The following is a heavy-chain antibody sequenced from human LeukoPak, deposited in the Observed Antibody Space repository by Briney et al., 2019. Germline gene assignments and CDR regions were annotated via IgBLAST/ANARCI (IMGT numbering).Heavy chain of an antibody. D-gene: IGHD3-16*02. CDR3: ASRSPDYDYVWGSYRLFDY. CDR1: GYSISSGYY. Sequence: PSETLSLTCTVSGYSISSGYYWGWIRQPPGKGLEWIGSIYHSGSTYYNPSLKSRVTISVDTSKNQFSLKLSSVTAADTAVYYCASRSPDYDYVWGSYRLFDYWGQGTLVTVSS. J-gene: IGHJ4*02. CDR2: IYHSGST. V-gene: IGHV4-38-2*02.